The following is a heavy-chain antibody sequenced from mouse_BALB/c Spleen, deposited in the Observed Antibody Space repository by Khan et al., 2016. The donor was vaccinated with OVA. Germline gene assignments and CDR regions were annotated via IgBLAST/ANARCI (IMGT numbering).Heavy chain of an antibody. V-gene: IGHV9-1*02. D-gene: IGHD1-3*01. CDR3: ARSSYYCYADV. CDR1: GYTFTNYG. CDR2: INTYTGES. J-gene: IGHJ1*01. Sequence: QIQLVQSGPELKKPGETVKISCKASGYTFTNYGMNWVNQAPGKGLKWMGGINTYTGESTYADVFKGRFVFSLETSASTVYLQISNLNNEDMTNYFYARSSYYCYADVWGEGTTVTVSS.